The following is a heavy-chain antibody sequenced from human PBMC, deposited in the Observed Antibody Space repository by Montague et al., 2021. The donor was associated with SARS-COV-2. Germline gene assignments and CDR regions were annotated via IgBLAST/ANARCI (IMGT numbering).Heavy chain of an antibody. CDR3: ARGPRITRIVVVITDIWFDP. V-gene: IGHV4-34*01. D-gene: IGHD3-22*01. CDR1: GGSFSGYY. Sequence: SETLSLTCAVCGGSFSGYYYCWIRQPPGKGLEWNGEINHSGSTNXNHTLKSRVTITVDTSKNQISLKLSSVTAADTDVSYCARGPRITRIVVVITDIWFDPWGRGTLVTVSS. CDR2: INHSGST. J-gene: IGHJ5*02.